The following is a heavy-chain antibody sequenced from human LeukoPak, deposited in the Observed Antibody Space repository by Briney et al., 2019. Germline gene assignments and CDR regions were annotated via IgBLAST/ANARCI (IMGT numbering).Heavy chain of an antibody. CDR2: IYYSGST. V-gene: IGHV4-59*01. CDR3: ARTTTEVYYYGMDV. Sequence: GYIYYSGSTNYNPSLKSRVTISVDTSKNQFSLKLSSVTAADTAVYYCARTTTEVYYYGMDVWGQGTTVTVSS. D-gene: IGHD4-4*01. J-gene: IGHJ6*02.